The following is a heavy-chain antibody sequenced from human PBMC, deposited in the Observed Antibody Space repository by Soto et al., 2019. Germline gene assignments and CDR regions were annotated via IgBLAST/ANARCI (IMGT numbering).Heavy chain of an antibody. J-gene: IGHJ6*02. CDR3: ARGRPYGMDV. Sequence: EVQLVESGGGLVQPGGSLRVSCAASGFTFGSYWMNWVRQAPGKGLVWVSRIDSYGSSTTYADSVKGRFTTSRDNAKNTLYLQMSSLRVEDTAVYYCARGRPYGMDVWGQGTTVTVSS. CDR2: IDSYGSST. CDR1: GFTFGSYW. V-gene: IGHV3-74*01.